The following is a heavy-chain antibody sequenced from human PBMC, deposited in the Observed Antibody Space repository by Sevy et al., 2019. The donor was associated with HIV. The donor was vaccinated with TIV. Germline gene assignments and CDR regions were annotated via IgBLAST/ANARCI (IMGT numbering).Heavy chain of an antibody. CDR3: ARGGEHLWRRVDY. V-gene: IGHV1-18*01. Sequence: ASVKVSCKASGYTFTSYGITWVRQAPGQGLEWMGWISTYNGNTNYPQNLQGRVTMTTDTSTITAYMELRSLRSDDTAVYFCARGGEHLWRRVDYWGQGTLVTVSS. D-gene: IGHD3-3*02. CDR2: ISTYNGNT. J-gene: IGHJ4*02. CDR1: GYTFTSYG.